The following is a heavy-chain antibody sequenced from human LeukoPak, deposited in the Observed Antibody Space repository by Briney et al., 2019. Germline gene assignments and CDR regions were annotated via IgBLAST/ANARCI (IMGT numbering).Heavy chain of an antibody. V-gene: IGHV4-34*01. D-gene: IGHD2-2*01. CDR2: INHSGST. Sequence: PSETLSLTCTVSGGSISTYSWTWVRQPPGKGLEWIGEINHSGSTNYNPSLKSRVTISVDTSKNQFSLKLSSVTAADTAVYYCARDVVPAVRTAWFDPWGQGTLVTVSS. CDR1: GGSISTYS. J-gene: IGHJ5*02. CDR3: ARDVVPAVRTAWFDP.